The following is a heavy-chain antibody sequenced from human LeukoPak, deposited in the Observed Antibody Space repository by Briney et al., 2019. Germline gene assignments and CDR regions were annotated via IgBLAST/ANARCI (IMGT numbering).Heavy chain of an antibody. CDR3: ARGVDYYGV. Sequence: SETLSLTCTVSGGSISSSSYYWGWIRQPPGKGLEWIGEINHSGSTNYNPSLKSRVTISVDTSKNQFSLKLSSVTAADTAVYYCARGVDYYGVWGQGTLVTVSS. D-gene: IGHD3-10*01. CDR2: INHSGST. CDR1: GGSISSSSYY. V-gene: IGHV4-39*07. J-gene: IGHJ4*02.